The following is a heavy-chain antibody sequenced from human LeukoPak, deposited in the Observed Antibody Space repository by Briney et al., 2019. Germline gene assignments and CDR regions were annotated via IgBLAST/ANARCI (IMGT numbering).Heavy chain of an antibody. D-gene: IGHD5-24*01. J-gene: IGHJ6*02. CDR3: ARSRDGYNLGMDV. CDR1: GFTFSSYS. V-gene: IGHV3-21*01. Sequence: GGSLRLSCAASGFTFSSYSMNWVRQAPGKGREWVSSISSSSSYIYYADSVKGRFTISRDNAKNSLYLQMHSLRAEDTAVYYCARSRDGYNLGMDVWGQGTTVTVSS. CDR2: ISSSSSYI.